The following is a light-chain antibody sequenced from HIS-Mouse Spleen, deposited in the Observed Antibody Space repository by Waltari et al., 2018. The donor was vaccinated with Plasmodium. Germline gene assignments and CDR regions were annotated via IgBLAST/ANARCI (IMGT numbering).Light chain of an antibody. CDR2: DVS. CDR1: RSDFGGYNY. CDR3: CSYAGSYTLV. J-gene: IGLJ2*01. Sequence: QSALTQPRSVSGSPGQSVTIPCTGTRSDFGGYNYVSGYQQHPGKAPKLMIYDVSKRPSGVPDRFSGSKSGNTASLTISGLQAEDEADYYCCSYAGSYTLVFGGGTKLTVL. V-gene: IGLV2-11*01.